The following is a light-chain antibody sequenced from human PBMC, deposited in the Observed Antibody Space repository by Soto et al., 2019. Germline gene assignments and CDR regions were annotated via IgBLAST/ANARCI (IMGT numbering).Light chain of an antibody. J-gene: IGKJ2*01. CDR2: KAS. Sequence: DVEMTQSPSTLPTCIGDRVTINCRASQNVSNWLAWYQQKPGKAPKLLIYKASRLESGVPSRFSASGSGTDFTLTINSLQSDDFATYFCQQYSKESTFGQGTKLEIK. V-gene: IGKV1-5*03. CDR1: QNVSNW. CDR3: QQYSKEST.